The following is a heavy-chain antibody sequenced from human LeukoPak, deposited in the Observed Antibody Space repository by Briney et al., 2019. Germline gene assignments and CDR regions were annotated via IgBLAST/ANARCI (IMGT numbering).Heavy chain of an antibody. V-gene: IGHV3-23*01. CDR3: AKVPMALPTAYYYYGMDV. Sequence: GGSLRLSCAASGFTFSSYAMSWVRQAPGKGLEWVSAISGSGGSTYYADSVKGRFTISRDNSKNTLYLQMNSLRAEDTAVYYCAKVPMALPTAYYYYGMDVWGQGTTVTVSS. D-gene: IGHD2-8*01. J-gene: IGHJ6*02. CDR1: GFTFSSYA. CDR2: ISGSGGST.